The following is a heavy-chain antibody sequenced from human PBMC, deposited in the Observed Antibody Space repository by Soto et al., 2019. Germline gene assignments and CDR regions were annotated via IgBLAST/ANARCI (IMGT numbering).Heavy chain of an antibody. Sequence: GGSLRLSCSASGFTFSSYAMHWVRQAPGKGLEYVSAISSNGGSTYYADSVKGRFTISRDNSKNTLYLQMSSLRAEDTAVYYCVKGEDDYGGNSVQLDAFDIWGQGTMVTVSS. CDR2: ISSNGGST. D-gene: IGHD4-17*01. J-gene: IGHJ3*02. CDR3: VKGEDDYGGNSVQLDAFDI. V-gene: IGHV3-64D*08. CDR1: GFTFSSYA.